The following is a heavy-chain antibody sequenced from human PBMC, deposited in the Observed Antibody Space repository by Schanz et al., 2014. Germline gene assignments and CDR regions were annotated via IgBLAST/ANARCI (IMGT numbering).Heavy chain of an antibody. Sequence: QVQLVESGGGVVQPGRSLRLSCAASGFTFSSYAMHWVRQAPGKGLEWVAVISYDGRNKYYADSVKGRFTISRDNSKNPLYLQMISLRAEDTAVYYCARDLERYDGGGGGFAPCRHGPLVTVSS. D-gene: IGHD2-21*01. J-gene: IGHJ5*02. CDR3: ARDLERYDGGGGGFAP. CDR1: GFTFSSYA. CDR2: ISYDGRNK. V-gene: IGHV3-30-3*01.